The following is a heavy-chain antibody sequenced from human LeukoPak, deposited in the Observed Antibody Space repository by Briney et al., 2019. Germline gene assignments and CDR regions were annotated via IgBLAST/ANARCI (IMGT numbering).Heavy chain of an antibody. CDR2: IYYSGST. CDR3: ARDKGSWYYFDY. CDR1: GGSISSYY. V-gene: IGHV4-59*01. Sequence: SETLSLTXTVSGGSISSYYWSWIRQPPGKGLEWIGYIYYSGSTNYNPSLKSRVTISVDTSKNQFSLKLSSVTAADTAVYYCARDKGSWYYFDYWGQGTLVTVSS. D-gene: IGHD6-13*01. J-gene: IGHJ4*02.